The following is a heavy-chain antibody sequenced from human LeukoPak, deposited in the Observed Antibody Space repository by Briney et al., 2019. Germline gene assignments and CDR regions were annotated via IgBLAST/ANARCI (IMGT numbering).Heavy chain of an antibody. Sequence: SETLSLICTVSGGSLRDYYGSCIRQPPGKGLEWIGWIFGSGSSNYNPSLKSRLTISVDTSKNQFSLKLTSATAADTAVYYCAREKDTGSNHAKIRYDIWGQGTMVTVSS. CDR3: AREKDTGSNHAKIRYDI. V-gene: IGHV4-59*01. D-gene: IGHD1-26*01. CDR2: IFGSGSS. J-gene: IGHJ3*02. CDR1: GGSLRDYY.